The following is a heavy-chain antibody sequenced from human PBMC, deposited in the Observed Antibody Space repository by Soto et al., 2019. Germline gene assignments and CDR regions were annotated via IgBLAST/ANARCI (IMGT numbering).Heavy chain of an antibody. V-gene: IGHV1-69*06. CDR2: IIPIFGTA. J-gene: IGHJ5*02. CDR1: GGTFSSYA. CDR3: ASSSYGGYYDP. D-gene: IGHD3-22*01. Sequence: ASVKVSCKASGGTFSSYAISWVRQAPGQGLEWMGGIIPIFGTANYAQKFQGRVTITGDTSASTAYMELSSLRSEDTAVYYCASSSYGGYYDPWGQGTLVTVSS.